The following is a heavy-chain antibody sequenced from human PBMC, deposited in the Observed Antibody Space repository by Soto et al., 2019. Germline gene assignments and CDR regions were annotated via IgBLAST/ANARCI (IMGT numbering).Heavy chain of an antibody. CDR3: ARDYCTNGVCYPYYYYYGMDV. D-gene: IGHD2-8*01. CDR2: IYHSGST. CDR1: GGSVSSGSYY. V-gene: IGHV4-61*01. J-gene: IGHJ6*02. Sequence: QVQLQESGPGLVKPSETLSLTCTVSGGSVSSGSYYWSWIRQPPGKGLEWIGYIYHSGSTNYNPPLKSRVTLSVDTSQNQFSLKLSSVTAADTAVYYCARDYCTNGVCYPYYYYYGMDVWGQGTTVTVSS.